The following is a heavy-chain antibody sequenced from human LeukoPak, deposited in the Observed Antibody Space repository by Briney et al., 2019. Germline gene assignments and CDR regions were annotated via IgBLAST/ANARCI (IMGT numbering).Heavy chain of an antibody. CDR3: ARVLGFGELFFDY. Sequence: GGSLRLSCAASGFTFSSYEMNWVRQAPGKGLEWVSYISSSGSTIYYADSVKGRFTISRDNAKNSLYLQTNSLRAEDTAVYYCARVLGFGELFFDYWGQGTLVTVSS. CDR2: ISSSGSTI. J-gene: IGHJ4*02. CDR1: GFTFSSYE. D-gene: IGHD3-10*01. V-gene: IGHV3-48*03.